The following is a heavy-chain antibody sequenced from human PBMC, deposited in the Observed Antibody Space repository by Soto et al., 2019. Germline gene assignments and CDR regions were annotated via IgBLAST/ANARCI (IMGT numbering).Heavy chain of an antibody. Sequence: ASVKVSCKAYGYNFTNFGISWVRQAPGQRLEWLGWISAYNGNTHYLQRLQGRVTMTTDTSTSTAYMELRSLRSDDTAVYYCARDWGGQDFINFLLIDYWGQGTSVTVSS. D-gene: IGHD4-4*01. CDR2: ISAYNGNT. CDR1: GYNFTNFG. CDR3: ARDWGGQDFINFLLIDY. V-gene: IGHV1-18*01. J-gene: IGHJ4*02.